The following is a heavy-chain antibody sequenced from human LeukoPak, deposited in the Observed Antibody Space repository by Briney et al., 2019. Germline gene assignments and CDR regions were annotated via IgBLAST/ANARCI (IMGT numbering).Heavy chain of an antibody. CDR3: ARDPNYDSSGYPFDY. D-gene: IGHD3-22*01. Sequence: TGGSPRLSCAASGFTFSRYWMHWVRQAPGKGLVWVSRINSDGSFTTYADSVEGRFTISRDNAKNTLYLQMNSLRADDTAVYYCARDPNYDSSGYPFDYWGQGTLVTVSS. CDR1: GFTFSRYW. CDR2: INSDGSFT. J-gene: IGHJ4*02. V-gene: IGHV3-74*01.